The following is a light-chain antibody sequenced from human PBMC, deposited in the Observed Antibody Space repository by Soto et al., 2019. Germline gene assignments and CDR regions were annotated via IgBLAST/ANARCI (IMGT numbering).Light chain of an antibody. CDR2: DVN. V-gene: IGLV2-14*01. Sequence: QSPLTQPASPSVSPGQSITLSCSGPSSDIGGYNYVSWYQQHPGKAPKLMIYDVNNRPSGVSNRFSGPKSGNTASLTISGLQAEDEADYYCSSYTSSSTRVFGTGTKVTVL. CDR3: SSYTSSSTRV. J-gene: IGLJ1*01. CDR1: SSDIGGYNY.